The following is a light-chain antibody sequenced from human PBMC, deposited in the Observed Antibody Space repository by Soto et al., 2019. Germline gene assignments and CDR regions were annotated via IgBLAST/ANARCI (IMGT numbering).Light chain of an antibody. Sequence: QSALTQPASVSGSPGPSITISCTGTSSDVGDYNYVSWYQQHPGKAPELMIYDVSDRPSGVSNRFSGSKSGNTASLSISGLQAEDEADYYCSSYTSSGTYMFGTGTKLTVL. CDR1: SSDVGDYNY. J-gene: IGLJ1*01. CDR3: SSYTSSGTYM. V-gene: IGLV2-14*01. CDR2: DVS.